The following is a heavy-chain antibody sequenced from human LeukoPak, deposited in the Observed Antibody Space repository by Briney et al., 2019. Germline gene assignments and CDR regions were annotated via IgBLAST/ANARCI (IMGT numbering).Heavy chain of an antibody. CDR3: ARGGYSYEY. D-gene: IGHD5-18*01. CDR1: GFIFGDYA. J-gene: IGHJ4*02. CDR2: IRTKAYGGTP. V-gene: IGHV3-49*03. Sequence: PGGSLRLSCTPSGFIFGDYAMSWFRQAPGKGVEWVGFIRTKAYGGTPDYAASVKGRFTISRDDSESIAYLQMNSLKTEDTAVYYCARGGYSYEYWGQGTLVTVSS.